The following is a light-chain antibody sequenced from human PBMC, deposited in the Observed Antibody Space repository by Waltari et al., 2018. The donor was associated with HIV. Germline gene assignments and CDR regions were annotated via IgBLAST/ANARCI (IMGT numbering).Light chain of an antibody. V-gene: IGLV2-14*03. CDR3: GSYSTGSALVV. Sequence: QSALTQPASVSGSPGQSITITCTGAISDIGTYAHVSWYKQPPGRAPKLLIYAFIHRPSCVSNRFSASKSGNTASLTISGLQSDDDADYYCGSYSTGSALVVFGGGTKVTVL. CDR1: ISDIGTYAH. J-gene: IGLJ3*02. CDR2: AFI.